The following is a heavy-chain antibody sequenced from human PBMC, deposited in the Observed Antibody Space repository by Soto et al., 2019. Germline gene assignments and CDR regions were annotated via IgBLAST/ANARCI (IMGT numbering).Heavy chain of an antibody. V-gene: IGHV2-5*01. Sequence: SGPTLVNPTQTLTLTCTFSGFSLSTSGVGVGWIRQPPGKALEWLALIYWNDDKRYSPSLKSRLTITKDTSKNQVVLTMTNMDPVDTATYYCAHKRDDFWSGPTSWQAWFDPWGQGTLVTVSS. CDR3: AHKRDDFWSGPTSWQAWFDP. CDR1: GFSLSTSGVG. CDR2: IYWNDDK. J-gene: IGHJ5*02. D-gene: IGHD3-3*01.